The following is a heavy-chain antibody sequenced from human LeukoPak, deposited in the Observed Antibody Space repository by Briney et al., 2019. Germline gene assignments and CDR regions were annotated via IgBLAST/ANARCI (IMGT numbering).Heavy chain of an antibody. V-gene: IGHV4-39*02. CDR2: IYYTGTI. CDR1: GGPLTRSLSY. J-gene: IGHJ4*02. D-gene: IGHD5-12*01. Sequence: SETLSLTCTVSGGPLTRSLSYWGWLRRPPGKGLEWIANIYYTGTIHYSPTLESRAAMSVYTSKNHFSLQLRSVTAADTAVYYCARLNSGYEDYYFDDWGQGTLVTVSS. CDR3: ARLNSGYEDYYFDD.